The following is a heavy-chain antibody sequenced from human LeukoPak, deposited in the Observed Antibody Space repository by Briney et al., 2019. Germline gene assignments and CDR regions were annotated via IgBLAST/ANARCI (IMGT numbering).Heavy chain of an antibody. CDR3: AKQDFYAFDI. CDR2: ISGSGGST. CDR1: RFIFSSYV. Sequence: GGSLRLSCAASRFIFSSYVMSWVRQAPGKGLEWVSAISGSGGSTYYADSVKGRFTISRDNSKTTLYLHMNSLRAEDTAVYSCAKQDFYAFDIWGPGTMVTVSS. D-gene: IGHD3-3*01. V-gene: IGHV3-23*01. J-gene: IGHJ3*02.